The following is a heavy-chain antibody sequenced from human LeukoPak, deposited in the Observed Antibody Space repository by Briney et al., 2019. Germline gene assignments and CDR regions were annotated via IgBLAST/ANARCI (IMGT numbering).Heavy chain of an antibody. Sequence: KPSETLSLTCTVSGGSISSSSYYWGWIRQPPGKGLEWIGSIYYGGCTYYNPSLKSRVTISVDTSKNQFSLKLSSVTAADTAVYYCARLGSSGWLNYWGQGTLVTVSS. CDR1: GGSISSSSYY. CDR3: ARLGSSGWLNY. V-gene: IGHV4-39*01. CDR2: IYYGGCT. J-gene: IGHJ4*02. D-gene: IGHD6-19*01.